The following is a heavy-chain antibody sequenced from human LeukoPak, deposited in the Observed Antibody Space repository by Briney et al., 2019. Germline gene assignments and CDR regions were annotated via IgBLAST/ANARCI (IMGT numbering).Heavy chain of an antibody. CDR2: ISAYSGNT. J-gene: IGHJ4*02. Sequence: ASVKVSCKASGYTFTSYGISWVRQAPGQGLEWMGWISAYSGNTNYAQKLQGRVTMTTDTSTSTAYMELRSLRSDDTAVYYCARDRHIVVVPAAMSGDYWGQGTLVTVSS. CDR3: ARDRHIVVVPAAMSGDY. V-gene: IGHV1-18*04. CDR1: GYTFTSYG. D-gene: IGHD2-2*01.